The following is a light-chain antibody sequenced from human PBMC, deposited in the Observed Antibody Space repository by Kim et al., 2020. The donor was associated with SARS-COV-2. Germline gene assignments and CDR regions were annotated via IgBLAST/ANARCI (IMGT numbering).Light chain of an antibody. Sequence: QSALTQPASVSGSPGQSITISCTGTSSDVGGYNYVSWYQQYPGEAPQLIIYDVTKRPSGISVRFSGSKSGNTASLTISGLQAEDEADHYCNSYRRGDTSVFGGGTKVTVL. V-gene: IGLV2-14*01. J-gene: IGLJ2*01. CDR3: NSYRRGDTSV. CDR2: DVT. CDR1: SSDVGGYNY.